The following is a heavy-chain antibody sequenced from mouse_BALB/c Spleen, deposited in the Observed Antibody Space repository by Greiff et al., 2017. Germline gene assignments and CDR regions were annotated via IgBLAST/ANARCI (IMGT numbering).Heavy chain of an antibody. CDR3: ARGRPIHYYGHMDY. J-gene: IGHJ4*01. CDR2: IDPANGNT. CDR1: GFNIKDTY. Sequence: EVQLQQSGAELVKPGASVKLSCTASGFNIKDTYMHWVKQRPEQGLEWIGRIDPANGNTKYDPKFQGKATITADTSSNTAYLQLSSLTSEDTAVYYCARGRPIHYYGHMDYWGQGTSVTVSS. D-gene: IGHD1-2*01. V-gene: IGHV14-3*02.